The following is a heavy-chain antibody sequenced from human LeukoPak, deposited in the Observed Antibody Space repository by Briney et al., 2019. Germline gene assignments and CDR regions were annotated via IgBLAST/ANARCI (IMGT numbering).Heavy chain of an antibody. CDR2: ISAYNGNT. CDR3: AREPIGYCSGGSCYPATNWFDP. CDR1: GYTFTDYG. J-gene: IGHJ5*02. D-gene: IGHD2-15*01. V-gene: IGHV1-18*01. Sequence: ASVKVSCKASGYTFTDYGISWVRQAPGQGLEWMGWISAYNGNTNYAQKLQGRVTMTTDTSTSTAYMELRSLRSDDTAVYYCAREPIGYCSGGSCYPATNWFDPWGQGTLVTVSS.